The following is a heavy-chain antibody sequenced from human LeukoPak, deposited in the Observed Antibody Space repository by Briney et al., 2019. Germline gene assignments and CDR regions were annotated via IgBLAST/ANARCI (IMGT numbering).Heavy chain of an antibody. J-gene: IGHJ3*02. CDR1: GGSISSYY. Sequence: SETQSLTCTVSGGSISSYYWNWIRQSPGKGLQWIGYIYHTGPTNYNPSLKSRVTISLDTSKNQFSLKLTSVTAADTAIYYCARVGGMTTINNDAFDIWGQGTMVTVSS. CDR2: IYHTGPT. CDR3: ARVGGMTTINNDAFDI. D-gene: IGHD5-24*01. V-gene: IGHV4-59*01.